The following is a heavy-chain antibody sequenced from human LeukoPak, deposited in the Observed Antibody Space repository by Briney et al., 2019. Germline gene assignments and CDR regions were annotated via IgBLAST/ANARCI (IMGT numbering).Heavy chain of an antibody. J-gene: IGHJ4*02. Sequence: SVKVSCKASGGTFSSYAISWVRQAPGQGLEWMGRIIPIFGIANYAQKFQGRVTITADKSTSTAYMELSSLRSEDTAVYHCARGYDYVWGNTYDYWGQGTLVTVSS. V-gene: IGHV1-69*04. CDR1: GGTFSSYA. D-gene: IGHD3-16*01. CDR3: ARGYDYVWGNTYDY. CDR2: IIPIFGIA.